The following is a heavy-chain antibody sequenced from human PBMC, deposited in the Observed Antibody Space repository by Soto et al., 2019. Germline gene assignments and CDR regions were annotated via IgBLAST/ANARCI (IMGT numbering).Heavy chain of an antibody. V-gene: IGHV4-59*01. Sequence: GPGPVIISETLSLTCTVSGDSISSYYWSWIRQPPGKGLEWIGYIYYSGSTNYNPSLKSRVTISVDTSKNQFSLKLSSVTAADTAVYYCARTTMVRGVIIRPGAHGMDVWGQGTTVTVSS. D-gene: IGHD3-10*01. CDR3: ARTTMVRGVIIRPGAHGMDV. CDR2: IYYSGST. CDR1: GDSISSYY. J-gene: IGHJ6*02.